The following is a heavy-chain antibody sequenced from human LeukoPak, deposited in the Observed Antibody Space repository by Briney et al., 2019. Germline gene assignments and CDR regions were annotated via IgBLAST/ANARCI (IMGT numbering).Heavy chain of an antibody. CDR3: ARGNDILTGYYLPYYFDY. Sequence: PSETLSLTCTVSGGSISSYYWSWIRQPPGKGLEWLGYIYYSGSTNYNPSLKSRVTISVDTSKNQFSLKLSSVTAADTAVYYCARGNDILTGYYLPYYFDYWGQGTLVTVSS. CDR1: GGSISSYY. D-gene: IGHD3-9*01. V-gene: IGHV4-59*01. J-gene: IGHJ4*02. CDR2: IYYSGST.